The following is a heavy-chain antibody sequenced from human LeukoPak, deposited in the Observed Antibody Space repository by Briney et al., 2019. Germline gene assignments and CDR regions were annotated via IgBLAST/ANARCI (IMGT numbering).Heavy chain of an antibody. CDR3: ARGGSSYGIYFDY. Sequence: GGSLRLSCAASGFTFSSYSMNWVRQAPGKGLEWVSSISSSSSYIYYADSVKGRFTISRDNAKNSLYLQMNSLRAEDTAVYYCARGGSSYGIYFDYWGQGTLVTVSS. J-gene: IGHJ4*02. CDR2: ISSSSSYI. CDR1: GFTFSSYS. V-gene: IGHV3-21*01. D-gene: IGHD2-15*01.